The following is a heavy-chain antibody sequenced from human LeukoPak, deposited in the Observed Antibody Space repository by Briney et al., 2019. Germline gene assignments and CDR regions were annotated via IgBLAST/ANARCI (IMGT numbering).Heavy chain of an antibody. CDR3: ARLPPTHDAFDI. V-gene: IGHV1-2*02. CDR2: INPNSGGT. Sequence: ASVKVSCKASGYTFTGYYMHWVRQAPGQGLEWMGWINPNSGGTNYEQQFQGRVTMTRATSISTAYMELSRLRSADTAVYYCARLPPTHDAFDIWGQGTVVTVSS. CDR1: GYTFTGYY. J-gene: IGHJ3*02.